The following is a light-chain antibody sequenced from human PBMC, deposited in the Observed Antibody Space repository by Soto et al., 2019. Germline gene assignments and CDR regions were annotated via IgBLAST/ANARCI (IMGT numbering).Light chain of an antibody. CDR3: QQYYSDWT. CDR2: EAS. J-gene: IGKJ1*01. V-gene: IGKV1-5*01. Sequence: DIQMPQSLSTLSASVGDRVPITCRASQSISGWLAWYQQKPGTAPTLLIYEASNLESGVPSRFSGSGSGTEFTLTISSLQPDDFATYYCQQYYSDWTFGQGTKVDIK. CDR1: QSISGW.